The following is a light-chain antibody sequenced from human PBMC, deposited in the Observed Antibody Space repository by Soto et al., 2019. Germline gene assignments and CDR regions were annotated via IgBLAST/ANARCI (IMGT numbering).Light chain of an antibody. J-gene: IGKJ4*01. V-gene: IGKV3-20*01. CDR2: GAS. Sequence: EIVLTQSPGTLSLSPGERATLSCRASQSVSSSYLAWYQQKPGQAPRQLIYGASSRATGIPDRFSGSGSGIDFTITITRLEPEDFAVYYCQHYRTSFGGGTRVEIK. CDR3: QHYRTS. CDR1: QSVSSSY.